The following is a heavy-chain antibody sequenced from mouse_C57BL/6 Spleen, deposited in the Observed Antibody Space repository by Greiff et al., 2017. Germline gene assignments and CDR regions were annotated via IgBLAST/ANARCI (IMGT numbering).Heavy chain of an antibody. CDR2: IYPGSGST. CDR3: ARWDIY. V-gene: IGHV1-55*01. D-gene: IGHD3-3*01. Sequence: VQLQQPGAELVKPGASVTMSCKASGYTFTSYWLTWVQQRPGQGLEWIGDIYPGSGSTNYNEKFKSKATLTVDTSSSTAYMQLSSLTSEDSAVYYCARWDIYWGQGTLVTVSA. J-gene: IGHJ3*01. CDR1: GYTFTSYW.